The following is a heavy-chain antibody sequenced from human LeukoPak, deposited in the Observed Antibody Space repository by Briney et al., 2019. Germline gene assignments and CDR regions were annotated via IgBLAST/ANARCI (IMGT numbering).Heavy chain of an antibody. CDR1: GFTFSSYS. V-gene: IGHV3-21*04. D-gene: IGHD4-17*01. CDR3: AKSTVTTIYSAFDY. Sequence: GGSLRLSCAASGFTFSSYSMNWVRQAPGKGLEWVSSISSSSSYIYYADSVKGRSTISRDNAKNSLYLQMNSLRAEGMALYYCAKSTVTTIYSAFDYWGQGTLVTVSS. CDR2: ISSSSSYI. J-gene: IGHJ4*02.